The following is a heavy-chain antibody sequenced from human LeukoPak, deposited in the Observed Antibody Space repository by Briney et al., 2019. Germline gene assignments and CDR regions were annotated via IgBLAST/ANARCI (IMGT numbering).Heavy chain of an antibody. V-gene: IGHV1-8*02. CDR2: MNPNSGNT. CDR3: ARGQPQDSSADLPY. D-gene: IGHD3-22*01. J-gene: IGHJ4*02. Sequence: GASVKVSCKASGGTFSSYAISWVRQATGQGLGWMGWMNPNSGNTGYAQKFQGRVTMTRNTSISTAYMELSSLRSEDTAVYYCARGQPQDSSADLPYWGQGTLVTVSS. CDR1: GGTFSSYA.